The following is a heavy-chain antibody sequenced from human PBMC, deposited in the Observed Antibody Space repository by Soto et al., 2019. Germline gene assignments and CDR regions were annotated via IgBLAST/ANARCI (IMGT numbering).Heavy chain of an antibody. CDR3: ASSSHDPKPIDY. J-gene: IGHJ4*02. CDR1: GYTFTSYY. D-gene: IGHD2-2*01. V-gene: IGHV1-46*03. Sequence: ASVKVSCKASGYTFTSYYMHWVRQAPGQGLEWMGIINPSGGSTSYAQKFQGRVTMTRDTSTSTVYMELSSLRSEDTAVYYCASSSHDPKPIDYWGQGTLVTVSS. CDR2: INPSGGST.